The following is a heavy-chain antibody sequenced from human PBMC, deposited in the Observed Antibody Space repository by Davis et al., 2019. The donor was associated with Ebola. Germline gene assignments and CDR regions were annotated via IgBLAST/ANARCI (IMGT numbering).Heavy chain of an antibody. D-gene: IGHD6-13*01. CDR2: IYYSGST. J-gene: IGHJ5*02. V-gene: IGHV4-59*12. CDR3: ARERAYSSSWYWFDP. CDR1: GGSISSYY. Sequence: MPSETLSLTCTVSGGSISSYYWSWIRQPPGKGLEWIGYIYYSGSTNYNPSLKSRVTISVDTSKNQFSLKLSSVTAADTAVYYCARERAYSSSWYWFDPWGQGTLVTVSS.